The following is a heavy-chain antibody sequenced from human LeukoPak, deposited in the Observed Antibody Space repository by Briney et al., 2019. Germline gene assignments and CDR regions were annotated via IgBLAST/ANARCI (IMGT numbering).Heavy chain of an antibody. CDR2: INPNSGGT. J-gene: IGHJ5*02. CDR3: ARGGWSLGYCSSSSCLDWFDP. Sequence: ASVKVSCKASRYTFTDYYMHWVRQAPGQGLEWMGWINPNSGGTNYAQKFQGRVTMTRDTSISTAYMELSRLRSDDTAVYYCARGGWSLGYCSSSSCLDWFDPWGQGTLVTVSS. V-gene: IGHV1-2*02. CDR1: RYTFTDYY. D-gene: IGHD2-2*01.